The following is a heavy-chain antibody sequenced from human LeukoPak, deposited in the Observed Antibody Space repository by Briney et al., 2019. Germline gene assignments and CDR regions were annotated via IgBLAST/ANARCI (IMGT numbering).Heavy chain of an antibody. CDR1: GFTFSSYW. CDR3: AREVAGRWFDP. D-gene: IGHD1-14*01. CDR2: IKQDGSEK. V-gene: IGHV3-7*01. Sequence: QPGGSLRLSCAASGFTFSSYWMSWVRQAPGKGLEWVANIKQDGSEKYYVDSVKGRFTISRDNAKNSLYLQMNSLRAEDTAVYYRAREVAGRWFDPWGQGTLVTVSS. J-gene: IGHJ5*02.